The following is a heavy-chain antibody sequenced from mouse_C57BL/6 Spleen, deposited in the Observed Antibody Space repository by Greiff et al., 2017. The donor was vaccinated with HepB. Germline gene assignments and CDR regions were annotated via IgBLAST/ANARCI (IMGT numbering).Heavy chain of an antibody. V-gene: IGHV2-2*01. D-gene: IGHD1-1*01. CDR3: ARNPYGSRYWYFDV. J-gene: IGHJ1*03. Sequence: QVQLQQSGPGLVQPSQSLSITCTVSGFSLTSYGVHWVRQSPGKGLEWLGVIWSGGSTDYNAAFISRLSISKDNSKSQVFFKMNSLQADETAIYYCARNPYGSRYWYFDVWGTGTTVTVSS. CDR2: IWSGGST. CDR1: GFSLTSYG.